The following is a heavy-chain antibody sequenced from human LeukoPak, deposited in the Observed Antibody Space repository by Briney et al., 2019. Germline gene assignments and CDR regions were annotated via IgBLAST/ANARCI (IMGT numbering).Heavy chain of an antibody. J-gene: IGHJ4*02. CDR3: ARDYYYDSSGPGYYFDY. D-gene: IGHD3-22*01. Sequence: PSETLSLTCTVSGGSISSYYWSWIRQPAGKGLEWIGRIYTSGSTNYNPSLKSRVTMSVDTSKNQFSLKLSSVTAADTAVYYCARDYYYDSSGPGYYFDYWGQGTLVTVSS. CDR2: IYTSGST. V-gene: IGHV4-4*07. CDR1: GGSISSYY.